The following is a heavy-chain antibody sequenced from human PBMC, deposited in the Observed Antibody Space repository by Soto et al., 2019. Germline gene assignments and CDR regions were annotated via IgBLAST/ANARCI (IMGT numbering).Heavy chain of an antibody. D-gene: IGHD3-10*01. Sequence: PGGSLRLCFAASGFMFSDYGMHGVRQATGKGLEWVSVTSYDGDNEYYADSVKGRFTISRDNSKNTLYLKMRSLRVEDTAVYYCEKDIALVRGVILDMDVWGQGTTVPVYS. CDR3: EKDIALVRGVILDMDV. CDR1: GFMFSDYG. V-gene: IGHV3-30*18. CDR2: TSYDGDNE. J-gene: IGHJ6*02.